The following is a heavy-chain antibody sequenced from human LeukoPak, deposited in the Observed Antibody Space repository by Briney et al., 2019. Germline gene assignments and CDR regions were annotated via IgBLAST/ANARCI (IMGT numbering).Heavy chain of an antibody. V-gene: IGHV4-39*07. Sequence: SETLSLTCTVSGGSISSSGYYWGWIRQPPGKGLEWIGSIYTTGSTNYSPSLKSRVTISADASKNQFSLKLSSVTAADTAVYYCARDNPFKYDYVNWGQGTLVTVSS. CDR1: GGSISSSGYY. J-gene: IGHJ4*02. CDR2: IYTTGST. CDR3: ARDNPFKYDYVN. D-gene: IGHD3-16*01.